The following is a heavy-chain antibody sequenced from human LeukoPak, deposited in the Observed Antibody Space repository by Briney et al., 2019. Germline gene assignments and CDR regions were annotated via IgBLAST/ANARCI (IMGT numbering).Heavy chain of an antibody. CDR1: GYSISSGYY. Sequence: PSETLSLTCTVSGYSISSGYYWGWIRQPPGKGLEWIGYIYYSGSTNYNPSLKSRVTISVDTSKNQFSLKLSSVTAEDTAVYYCARDHYHKIHSVMVTAPDYWGQGTLVIVSS. J-gene: IGHJ4*02. V-gene: IGHV4-61*01. CDR2: IYYSGST. CDR3: ARDHYHKIHSVMVTAPDY. D-gene: IGHD2-21*02.